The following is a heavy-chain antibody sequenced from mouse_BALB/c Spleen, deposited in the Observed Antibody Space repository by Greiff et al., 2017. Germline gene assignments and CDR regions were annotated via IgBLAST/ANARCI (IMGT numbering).Heavy chain of an antibody. CDR3: ARSYWDGRGLDY. Sequence: EVKLVESGGGLVQPGGSRKLSCAASGFTFSSFGMHWVRQAPEKGLEWVAYISSGSSTIYYADTVKGRFTISRDNPKDTLFLQMTSLRSEDTAMYYCARSYWDGRGLDYWGQGTTLTVSS. CDR1: GFTFSSFG. V-gene: IGHV5-17*02. D-gene: IGHD4-1*01. CDR2: ISSGSSTI. J-gene: IGHJ2*01.